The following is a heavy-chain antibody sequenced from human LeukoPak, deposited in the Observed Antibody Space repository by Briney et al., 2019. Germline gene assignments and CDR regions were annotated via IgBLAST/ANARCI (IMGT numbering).Heavy chain of an antibody. Sequence: GGSLRLSCAASGFTFDDYTMYWVRQAPGEGLEWVSLISWDGGTTYYADSVKGRFTISRDNSKNSLYLQMNSLRTEDTALYYCAKEMVVAAALDYWGQGTRVTVSS. CDR1: GFTFDDYT. V-gene: IGHV3-43*01. D-gene: IGHD2-15*01. J-gene: IGHJ4*02. CDR3: AKEMVVAAALDY. CDR2: ISWDGGTT.